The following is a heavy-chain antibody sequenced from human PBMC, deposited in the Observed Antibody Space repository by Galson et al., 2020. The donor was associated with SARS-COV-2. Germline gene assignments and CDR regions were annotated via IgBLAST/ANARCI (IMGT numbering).Heavy chain of an antibody. CDR1: GFTFSTYA. CDR2: ISGGREST. Sequence: GGSLRLSCTASGFTFSTYAMSWVRQAPGKGLEWVSAISGGRESTYYADSVDGRFTISRDNSKNTLYLEMNSLRAEDTAVYYCAYLRSDYYYDYGLDVWGQGTPVTVSS. CDR3: AYLRSDYYYDYGLDV. J-gene: IGHJ6*02. V-gene: IGHV3-23*01.